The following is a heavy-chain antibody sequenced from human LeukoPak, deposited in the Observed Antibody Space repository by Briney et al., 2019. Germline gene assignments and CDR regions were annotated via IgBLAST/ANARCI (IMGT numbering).Heavy chain of an antibody. Sequence: SETLSLTCTVSGGSISSSSYYWGWVRQPPGKGLEWIGSIYYSGSTYYNPSFKSRVTISVDTSKNQFSLKLSSVTAADTAVYYCARASVLRYLDWLLRVNYFDYWGQGTLVTVSS. CDR3: ARASVLRYLDWLLRVNYFDY. CDR2: IYYSGST. J-gene: IGHJ4*02. V-gene: IGHV4-39*07. D-gene: IGHD3-9*01. CDR1: GGSISSSSYY.